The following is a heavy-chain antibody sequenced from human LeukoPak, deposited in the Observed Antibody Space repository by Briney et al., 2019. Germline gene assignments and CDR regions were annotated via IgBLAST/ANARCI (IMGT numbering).Heavy chain of an antibody. CDR2: IYYSGST. CDR3: ARSDIHADPHAFDI. J-gene: IGHJ3*02. Sequence: SETLSLTCTVSGGSISSDGYYWSWLRQHPGKGLEWIGYIYYSGSTYYNPSLKSRVTISVDTSKNQFSLKLSSVTAADTAVYYCARSDIHADPHAFDIWGQGTMVTVSS. V-gene: IGHV4-31*03. CDR1: GGSISSDGYY.